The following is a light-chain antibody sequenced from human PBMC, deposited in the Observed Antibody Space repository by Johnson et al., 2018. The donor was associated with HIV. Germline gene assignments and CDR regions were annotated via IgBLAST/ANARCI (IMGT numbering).Light chain of an antibody. J-gene: IGLJ1*01. CDR3: GIWDRSLSPHYV. CDR2: ENN. V-gene: IGLV1-51*02. CDR1: SSNIGNNY. Sequence: QPVLTQPPSVSAAPGQKVTISCSGSSSNIGNNYVSWYQQLPGTAPKLLIYENNKRPSGIPDRFSGSKSGTSATLGITGLQTGDEADNYCGIWDRSLSPHYVFGTGTKFTVL.